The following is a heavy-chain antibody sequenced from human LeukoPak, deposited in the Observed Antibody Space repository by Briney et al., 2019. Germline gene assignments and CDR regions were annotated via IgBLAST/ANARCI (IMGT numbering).Heavy chain of an antibody. D-gene: IGHD3-10*01. CDR1: GFTFSSYA. CDR2: ISYDGSNK. V-gene: IGHV3-30-3*01. Sequence: GGSLRLSCAASGFTFSSYAMHWVRQAPGKGLEWVAVISYDGSNKYYADSVKGRFTISRDNSKNTLYLQMNSLRAEDTAVYYCASPPHITMVRGYWGQGTLVTVFS. J-gene: IGHJ4*02. CDR3: ASPPHITMVRGY.